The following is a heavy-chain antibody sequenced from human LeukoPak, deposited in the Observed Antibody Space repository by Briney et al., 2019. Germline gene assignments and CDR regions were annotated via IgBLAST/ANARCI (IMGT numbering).Heavy chain of an antibody. CDR2: ISYDGSNK. Sequence: GGSLRLSCAASGFTFSSYAMHWVRQAPGKGLEWVAVISYDGSNKYYADSVKGRFTISRNNSKNTLYLQMNSLRAEDTAVYYCARGAARIVEIATIISFEYWGQGTLVTVSP. V-gene: IGHV3-30*04. J-gene: IGHJ4*02. CDR3: ARGAARIVEIATIISFEY. CDR1: GFTFSSYA. D-gene: IGHD5-24*01.